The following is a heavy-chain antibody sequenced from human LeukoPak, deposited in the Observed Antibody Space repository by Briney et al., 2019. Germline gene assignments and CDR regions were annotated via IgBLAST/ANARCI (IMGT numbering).Heavy chain of an antibody. CDR3: ARWQYDYVWGSYRSQPFDY. J-gene: IGHJ4*02. CDR2: INHSGST. D-gene: IGHD3-16*02. V-gene: IGHV4-34*01. Sequence: SETLSLTCAVYGGSFSGYYWSWIRQPPGKGLEWIGEINHSGSTNYNPSLKSRVTISVDTSKNQFSLKLSSVTAADTAVYYCARWQYDYVWGSYRSQPFDYWGQGTLVTVSS. CDR1: GGSFSGYY.